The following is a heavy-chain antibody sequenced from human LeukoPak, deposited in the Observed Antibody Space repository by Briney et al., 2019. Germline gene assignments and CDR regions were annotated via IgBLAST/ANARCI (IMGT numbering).Heavy chain of an antibody. CDR3: ARGSYPYYYYMDV. J-gene: IGHJ6*03. CDR1: GGSISSYY. CDR2: IYYSGST. V-gene: IGHV4-59*01. Sequence: SETLSLTCSVSGGSISSYYWSWIRQPPGKGLEWIGYIYYSGSTNYNPSLKSRVTISVDTSKNQFSLKLNSVTAAETAVHYCARGSYPYYYYMDVWGKGTTVTVSS.